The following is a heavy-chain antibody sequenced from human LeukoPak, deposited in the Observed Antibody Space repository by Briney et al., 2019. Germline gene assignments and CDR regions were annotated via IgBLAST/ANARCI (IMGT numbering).Heavy chain of an antibody. V-gene: IGHV3-48*03. J-gene: IGHJ6*04. CDR1: GFTFSSYE. CDR2: ISSSGSTI. CDR3: ARDPVRYFDWLHGDYGMDV. Sequence: PGGSLRLSCAASGFTFSSYEMNWVRQAPGKGLEWVSYISSSGSTIYYADSVKGRFTISRDNAKNSLYLQMNSLRAEDAAVYYCARDPVRYFDWLHGDYGMDVWGKGTTVTVSS. D-gene: IGHD3-9*01.